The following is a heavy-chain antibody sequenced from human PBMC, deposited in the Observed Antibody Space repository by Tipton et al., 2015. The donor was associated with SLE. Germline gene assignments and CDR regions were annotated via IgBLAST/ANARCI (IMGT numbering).Heavy chain of an antibody. CDR1: GFSFSNYG. V-gene: IGHV3-30*02. D-gene: IGHD4-23*01. J-gene: IGHJ3*02. Sequence: GSLRLSCAASGFSFSNYGMHWVRQAPGKGLEWVAFIRYHGNDKYYTDSVKGRFTISRDISKNTVYLQMSSLRAEDTAIYYCAREQEITRWSKPLYGFDIWGQGTMVTVSS. CDR2: IRYHGNDK. CDR3: AREQEITRWSKPLYGFDI.